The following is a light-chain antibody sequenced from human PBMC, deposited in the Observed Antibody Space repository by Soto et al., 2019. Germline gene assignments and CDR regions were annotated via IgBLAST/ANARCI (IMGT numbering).Light chain of an antibody. J-gene: IGLJ2*01. CDR3: AAWDDSLDVVV. CDR1: SSNIGRNT. V-gene: IGLV1-44*01. CDR2: NDN. Sequence: QSVLTQPPSASGTPGQRVTISCSGSSSNIGRNTVNWYQQLPGTAPKLLIYNDNQRPSGVPDRFSGSKSGTSAFLAISGLQSEDETDYYCAAWDDSLDVVVFGGGTKLTVL.